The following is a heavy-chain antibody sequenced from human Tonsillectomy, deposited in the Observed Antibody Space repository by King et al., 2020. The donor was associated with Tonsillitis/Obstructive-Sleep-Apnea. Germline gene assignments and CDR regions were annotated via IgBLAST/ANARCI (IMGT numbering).Heavy chain of an antibody. J-gene: IGHJ5*02. V-gene: IGHV3-48*02. CDR2: ISSTTNVR. CDR1: GFTFSDYS. CDR3: ARVIAWFDP. Sequence: LVESGGGLVQPGGSLRLSCAASGFTFSDYSMHWVRQAPGKGLEWVSYISSTTNVRYYADSLKGRFTFSRDNAKNSLSLQMNSLRDEDTAVYYCARVIAWFDPWGQGTLVTVSS. D-gene: IGHD6-13*01.